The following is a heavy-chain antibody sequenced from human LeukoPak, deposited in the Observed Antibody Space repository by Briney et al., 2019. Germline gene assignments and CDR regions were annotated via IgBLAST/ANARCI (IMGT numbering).Heavy chain of an antibody. CDR2: ISSSGSTI. J-gene: IGHJ4*02. D-gene: IGHD4-17*01. V-gene: IGHV3-48*03. Sequence: GGSLRLSCAASGFNFSSYEMNWVRQAPGKGLEWVSYISSSGSTIYYADSVKGRFTISRDNAKNSLYLQMNSLRAEDTAVYYCARVIYGCHGDWGQGTLVTVSS. CDR1: GFNFSSYE. CDR3: ARVIYGCHGD.